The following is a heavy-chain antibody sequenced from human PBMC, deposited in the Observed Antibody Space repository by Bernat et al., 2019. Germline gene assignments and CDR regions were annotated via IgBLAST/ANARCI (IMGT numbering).Heavy chain of an antibody. D-gene: IGHD6-19*01. J-gene: IGHJ4*02. CDR2: VNVDGSST. CDR3: TRAAESSGWSFDY. Sequence: VQLVESGGGLVQPGGSLRLSCSASGFTFSAYWMYWVRHAPRGGLKWVSRVNVDGSSTTYADSVKGRFTISRDNAKNTLFLEMNSLRAEDTAVYYCTRAAESSGWSFDYWGQGTLVTVSS. CDR1: GFTFSAYW. V-gene: IGHV3-74*01.